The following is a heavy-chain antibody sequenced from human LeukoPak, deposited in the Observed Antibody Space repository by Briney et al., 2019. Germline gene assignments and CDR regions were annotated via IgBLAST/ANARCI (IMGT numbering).Heavy chain of an antibody. CDR3: ARDLSSAWYSFDY. J-gene: IGHJ4*02. Sequence: SQTLSLTCAISGDSVSSNSAAWNWIRQSPSRGLEWLGRTYYRSKWYHDYAVSMKSRITINPDTSKNQFSLQLDSVTPDDTAVYYCARDLSSAWYSFDYWGQGTLVIVSS. CDR2: TYYRSKWYH. V-gene: IGHV6-1*01. D-gene: IGHD6-19*01. CDR1: GDSVSSNSAA.